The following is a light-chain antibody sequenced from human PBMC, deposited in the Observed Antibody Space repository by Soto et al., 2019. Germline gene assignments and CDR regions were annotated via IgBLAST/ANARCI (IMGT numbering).Light chain of an antibody. CDR3: QHYYNYPWT. CDR2: AAS. V-gene: IGKV1-8*01. J-gene: IGKJ1*01. Sequence: AVLLTQSPSSFSASTGDRATITCRASQDIHNYLAWYQQVPGKAPKLLLYAASILQTGVPSRFSGSGPGTDSTLTIDGLQSEDFATYFCQHYYNYPWTFGQGTTVE. CDR1: QDIHNY.